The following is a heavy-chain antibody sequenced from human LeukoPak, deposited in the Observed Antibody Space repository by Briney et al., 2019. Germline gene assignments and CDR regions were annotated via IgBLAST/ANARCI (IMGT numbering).Heavy chain of an antibody. CDR2: ITSSSSYA. CDR1: GFTFSTYN. D-gene: IGHD3-22*01. CDR3: ARDPSGYYYRTPKDYFDY. J-gene: IGHJ4*02. Sequence: GGSLRLSCEASGFTFSTYNMNWVRQAPGKRLEWVSSITSSSSYAFYADSVKGRFTISRDNAKNTLYLQMNGLRAEDTAVYYCARDPSGYYYRTPKDYFDYWGQGTLVTVSS. V-gene: IGHV3-21*01.